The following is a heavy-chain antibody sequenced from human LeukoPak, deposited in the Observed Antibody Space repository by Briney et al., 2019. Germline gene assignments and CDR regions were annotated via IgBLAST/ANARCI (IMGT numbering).Heavy chain of an antibody. V-gene: IGHV4-34*01. CDR2: INHSGST. CDR1: GGSFSGYY. D-gene: IGHD6-13*01. CDR3: ARRRIAAAGIPQQIKAKDHNWFDP. Sequence: SETLSLTCAVYGGSFSGYYWSWIRQPPGKGLEWMGEINHSGSTNYNPSLKSRVTISVDMAKNQFSLMLSSVTVADTAVYYCARRRIAAAGIPQQIKAKDHNWFDPWGQGTLVTVSS. J-gene: IGHJ5*02.